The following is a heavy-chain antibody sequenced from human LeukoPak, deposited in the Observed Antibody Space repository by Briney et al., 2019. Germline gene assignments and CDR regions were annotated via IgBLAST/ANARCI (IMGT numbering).Heavy chain of an antibody. Sequence: GGSLRLSCAASGFTFSSYGMHWVRQAPGKGLEWVAVISYDGSNKYYADSVKGRFTISRDNSKNMLYLQMNSLRAEDTAVYYCARELAAQVRWFDPWSQGTLVTVSS. CDR2: ISYDGSNK. J-gene: IGHJ5*02. D-gene: IGHD6-6*01. CDR1: GFTFSSYG. V-gene: IGHV3-30*03. CDR3: ARELAAQVRWFDP.